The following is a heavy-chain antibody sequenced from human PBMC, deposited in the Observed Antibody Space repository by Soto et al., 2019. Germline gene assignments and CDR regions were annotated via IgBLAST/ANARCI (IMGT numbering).Heavy chain of an antibody. CDR3: ASHDPGARFDP. Sequence: SVKVSCKAPRYIFTAYFMHWVRQAPGQGLEWMGWINPNNGATHYGLSFQGRVTMTRDTSISTAYMELSSLRSDDTAVYYCASHDPGARFDPWGQGTLVTVSS. J-gene: IGHJ5*02. CDR1: RYIFTAYF. CDR2: INPNNGAT. V-gene: IGHV1-2*02. D-gene: IGHD1-1*01.